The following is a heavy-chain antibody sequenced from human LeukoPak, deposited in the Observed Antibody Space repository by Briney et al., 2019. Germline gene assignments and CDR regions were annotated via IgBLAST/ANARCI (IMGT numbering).Heavy chain of an antibody. Sequence: ASVKVSCKASGYTFTSYYMHWVRQAPGQGLEWMGIINPSGGSTSYAQKFQGRVTTTRDTSTSTVYMELSSLRSEDTAVYYCARDLSHGGRYYYYYGMDVWGQGTTVTVSS. V-gene: IGHV1-46*01. J-gene: IGHJ6*02. D-gene: IGHD4-23*01. CDR1: GYTFTSYY. CDR3: ARDLSHGGRYYYYYGMDV. CDR2: INPSGGST.